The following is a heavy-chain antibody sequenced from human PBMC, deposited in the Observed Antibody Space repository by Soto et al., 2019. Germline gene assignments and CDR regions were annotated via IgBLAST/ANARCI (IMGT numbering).Heavy chain of an antibody. V-gene: IGHV4-31*03. CDR3: SLGMFMDV. D-gene: IGHD7-27*01. Sequence: QVQLQESGPGLVKPLETLSLSCTVSGVSLSSSGHWWNWIRQHPGKGLEWIGYIDYSGTTHYNPSLKNRVVMSIDPSKNQFSLNVNSVTAADTALYFCSLGMFMDVWGRGTTVTVSS. CDR1: GVSLSSSGHW. J-gene: IGHJ6*03. CDR2: IDYSGTT.